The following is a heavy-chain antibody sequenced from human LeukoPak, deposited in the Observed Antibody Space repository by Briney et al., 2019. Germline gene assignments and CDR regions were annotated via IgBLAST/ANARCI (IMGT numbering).Heavy chain of an antibody. Sequence: GGSLRLSCAASGFTFSSYAMSWVRQAPGKGLEWVSAISGSGGSTYYADSVKGRFTTSRDNSKNTLYLQMNSLRAEDTAVYYCAKRKYSSSSPFDYWGQGTLVTVSS. CDR3: AKRKYSSSSPFDY. J-gene: IGHJ4*02. CDR2: ISGSGGST. D-gene: IGHD6-6*01. CDR1: GFTFSSYA. V-gene: IGHV3-23*01.